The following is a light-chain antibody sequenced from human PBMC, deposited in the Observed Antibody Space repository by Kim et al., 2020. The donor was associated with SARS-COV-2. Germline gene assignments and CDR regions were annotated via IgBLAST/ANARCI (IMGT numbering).Light chain of an antibody. J-gene: IGKJ5*01. CDR1: QSVSSY. CDR2: DAS. CDR3: QQRSNWPPIT. V-gene: IGKV3-11*01. Sequence: SPGDSAPLSCRASQSVSSYLAWYQQNPGQAPRLLIYDASNRATGIPARFSGSGSGTDFTLTISSLEPEDFAVYYCQQRSNWPPITFGQGTRLEIK.